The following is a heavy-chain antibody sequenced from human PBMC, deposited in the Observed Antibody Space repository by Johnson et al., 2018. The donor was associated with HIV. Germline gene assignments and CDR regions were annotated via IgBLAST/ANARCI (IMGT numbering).Heavy chain of an antibody. D-gene: IGHD6-19*01. J-gene: IGHJ3*02. CDR2: ISYDGSNK. CDR3: ARDYGQWLVPGAFDI. CDR1: GFTFSSYG. V-gene: IGHV3-30*03. Sequence: QEQLVESGGGVVQPGRSLRLSCAASGFTFSSYGMHWVRQAPGKGLEWVAVISYDGSNKYSADSVKGRFTISRDNSNNTLYLQMNSLRAEDTAVYYCARDYGQWLVPGAFDIWGQGTMVTVSS.